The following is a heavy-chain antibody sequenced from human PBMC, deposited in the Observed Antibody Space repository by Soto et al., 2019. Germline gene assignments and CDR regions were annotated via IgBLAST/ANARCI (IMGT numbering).Heavy chain of an antibody. CDR1: GFTFSIYA. Sequence: EVQLLESGGGLVQPGGSLRLSCAASGFTFSIYAMSWVRQAPGKGLEWVSTISGSGGDIYYADSVKGRFIISRDNPKSTLSLPMDSVRDADTAVYYCAKGGRGSSGLDFDYWGQGTLVTVSS. CDR3: AKGGRGSSGLDFDY. CDR2: ISGSGGDI. V-gene: IGHV3-23*01. J-gene: IGHJ4*02. D-gene: IGHD6-6*01.